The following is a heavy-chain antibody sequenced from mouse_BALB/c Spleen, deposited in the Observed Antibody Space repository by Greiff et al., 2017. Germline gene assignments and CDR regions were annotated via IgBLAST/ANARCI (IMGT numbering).Heavy chain of an antibody. J-gene: IGHJ2*01. CDR1: GFTFSSYA. D-gene: IGHD2-10*02. CDR3: ARAGYGNYDYFDY. V-gene: IGHV5-6-5*01. CDR2: ISSGGST. Sequence: EVQRVESGGGLVKPGGSLKLSCAASGFTFSSYAMSWVRQTPEKRLEWVASISSGGSTYYPDSVKGRFTISRDNARNILYLQMSSLRSEDTAMYYCARAGYGNYDYFDYWGQGTTLTVSS.